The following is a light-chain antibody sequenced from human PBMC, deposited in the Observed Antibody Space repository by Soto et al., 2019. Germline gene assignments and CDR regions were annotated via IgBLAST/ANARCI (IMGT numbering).Light chain of an antibody. Sequence: EILLTQSPATLAVSPGEGATLSCRASQSVRDNLAWYQQKPGQAPRLLIYRASTRATGVPARFSGSGSGTEFTLTTSSLQSEDVSVYFCQHYNFWTHTFGQGTKVDIX. V-gene: IGKV3-15*01. J-gene: IGKJ2*01. CDR2: RAS. CDR3: QHYNFWTHT. CDR1: QSVRDN.